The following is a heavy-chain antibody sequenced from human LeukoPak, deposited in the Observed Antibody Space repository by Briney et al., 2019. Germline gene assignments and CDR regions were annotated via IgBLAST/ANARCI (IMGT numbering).Heavy chain of an antibody. CDR1: GGSISSSSYY. CDR2: IYYSRST. D-gene: IGHD3-10*01. CDR3: ARDLSGAYYGSFGFDP. Sequence: SETLSLTCTVSGGSISSSSYYWGWIRQPPGKGLEWIGSIYYSRSTYYNPSLKSRVTISVDTSKNQFSLKLSSVTAADTAVYYCARDLSGAYYGSFGFDPWGRGTLVTVSS. V-gene: IGHV4-39*07. J-gene: IGHJ5*02.